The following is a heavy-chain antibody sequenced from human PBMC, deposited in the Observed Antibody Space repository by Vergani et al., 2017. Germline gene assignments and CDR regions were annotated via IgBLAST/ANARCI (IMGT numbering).Heavy chain of an antibody. CDR2: IYYSGST. CDR3: ASSPEVEMATIEGAFDI. CDR1: GGSISSYY. D-gene: IGHD5-24*01. V-gene: IGHV4-39*01. Sequence: QVQLQESGPGLVKPSETLSLTCTVSGGSISSYYWGWIRQPPGKGLEWIGSIYYSGSTYYNPSLKSRVTISVDTSKNQFSLKLSSVTAADTAVYYCASSPEVEMATIEGAFDIWGQGTMVTVSS. J-gene: IGHJ3*02.